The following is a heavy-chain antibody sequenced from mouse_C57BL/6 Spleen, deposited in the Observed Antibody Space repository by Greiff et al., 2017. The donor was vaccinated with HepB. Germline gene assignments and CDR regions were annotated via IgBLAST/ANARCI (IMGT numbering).Heavy chain of an antibody. V-gene: IGHV1-54*01. J-gene: IGHJ1*03. CDR2: INPGSGGT. CDR1: GYAFTNYL. CDR3: ARREGYGYFDV. Sequence: QVQLQQSGAELVRPGPSVKVSCKASGYAFTNYLIEWVKQRPGQGLEWIGVINPGSGGTNYNEKFKGKATLTADKSSSTAYMQLSSLTSEDSAVYFCARREGYGYFDVWGTGTTVTVSS.